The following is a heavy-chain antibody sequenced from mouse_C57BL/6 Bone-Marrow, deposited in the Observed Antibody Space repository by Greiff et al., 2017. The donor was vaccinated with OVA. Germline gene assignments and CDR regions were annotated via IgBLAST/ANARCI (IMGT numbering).Heavy chain of an antibody. CDR1: GYTFTSYW. CDR2: IDPSDSET. D-gene: IGHD1-1*01. V-gene: IGHV1-52*01. J-gene: IGHJ2*01. CDR3: ARMDSITTVYFDY. Sequence: VQLQQPGAELVRPGSSVKLSCKASGYTFTSYWMHWVKQRPIQGLEWIGNIDPSDSETHYTQKFKDKATLTVDKSSSTAYMQLSSLTSEDSAVYYCARMDSITTVYFDYWGQGTTLTVSS.